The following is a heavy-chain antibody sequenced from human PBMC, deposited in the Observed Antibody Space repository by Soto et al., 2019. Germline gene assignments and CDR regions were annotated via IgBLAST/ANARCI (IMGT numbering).Heavy chain of an antibody. Sequence: SVKVSCKASGFTFTSSAVQWVRQARGQRLEWIGWIVVGIGNTNYAQKFQERVTITRDMSTSTAYMELSSLRSEDTAVYYCAAPIVVVPAAILYGMDVWGQGTTVTV. V-gene: IGHV1-58*01. CDR1: GFTFTSSA. J-gene: IGHJ6*02. CDR2: IVVGIGNT. CDR3: AAPIVVVPAAILYGMDV. D-gene: IGHD2-2*01.